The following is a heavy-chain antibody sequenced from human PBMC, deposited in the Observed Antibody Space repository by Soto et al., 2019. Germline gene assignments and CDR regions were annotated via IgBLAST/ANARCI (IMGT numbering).Heavy chain of an antibody. D-gene: IGHD6-6*01. V-gene: IGHV4-34*01. CDR1: GRSISSYY. J-gene: IGHJ4*02. Sequence: KTPETLSLTCTVSGRSISSYYWSWIRPPPGKGLGWIGEIYYSGSTNYNPSLKSRVTISVDTSKNQFSLKLSSVTAADTAVYYCARAARPFDYWGQGTLVTVSS. CDR3: ARAARPFDY. CDR2: IYYSGST.